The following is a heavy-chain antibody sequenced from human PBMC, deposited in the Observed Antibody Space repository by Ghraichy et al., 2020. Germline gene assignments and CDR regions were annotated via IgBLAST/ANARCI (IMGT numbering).Heavy chain of an antibody. J-gene: IGHJ4*02. Sequence: GGSLRLSCAASGFTFDDYAMHWVRQAPGKGLEWVSGISWNSGSIGYADSVKGRFTISRDNAKNSLYLQMNSLRAEDTALYYCAKGRCSSTSCYIDYWGQGTLLTVSS. V-gene: IGHV3-9*01. CDR2: ISWNSGSI. CDR3: AKGRCSSTSCYIDY. CDR1: GFTFDDYA. D-gene: IGHD2-2*02.